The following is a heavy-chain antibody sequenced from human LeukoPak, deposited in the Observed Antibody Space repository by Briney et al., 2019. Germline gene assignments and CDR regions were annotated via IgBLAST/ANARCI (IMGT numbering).Heavy chain of an antibody. CDR3: ASGEHDYVWGSYRFDY. Sequence: ASVKVSRKASGYTFTGYYMHWVRQAPGQGLEWMGWINPNSGGTNYAQKFRGRVTMTRDTSISTAYMELSRLRSDDTAVYYCASGEHDYVWGSYRFDYWGQGTLVTVSS. D-gene: IGHD3-16*02. CDR1: GYTFTGYY. CDR2: INPNSGGT. J-gene: IGHJ4*02. V-gene: IGHV1-2*02.